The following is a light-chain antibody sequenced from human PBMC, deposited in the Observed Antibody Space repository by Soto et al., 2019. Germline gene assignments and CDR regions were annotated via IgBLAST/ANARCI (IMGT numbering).Light chain of an antibody. CDR3: QQYNNWPPLT. Sequence: EIVMTQSPATLSVSPGERATLSCRASQSVSSRLAWYQQKPGQAPRLLIYGASTRATGIPARFSGSGSGTEFTLTISSLQSEDFAVYYCQQYNNWPPLTFGGGTKVEFK. CDR1: QSVSSR. CDR2: GAS. V-gene: IGKV3-15*01. J-gene: IGKJ4*01.